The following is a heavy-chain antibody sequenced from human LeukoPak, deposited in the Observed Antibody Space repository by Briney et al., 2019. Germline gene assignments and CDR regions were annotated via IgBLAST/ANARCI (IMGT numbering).Heavy chain of an antibody. D-gene: IGHD4-23*01. CDR2: ISYDGSNK. Sequence: PGRSLRLSCAASGFTFSSYAMHWVRQAPGKGLEWVAIISYDGSNKYYADSVKGRFTISRDNSKNTLYLQMNSLRAEDTAVYYCARDGGNFGGYFDYWGQGTLVTVSS. CDR3: ARDGGNFGGYFDY. V-gene: IGHV3-30-3*01. CDR1: GFTFSSYA. J-gene: IGHJ4*02.